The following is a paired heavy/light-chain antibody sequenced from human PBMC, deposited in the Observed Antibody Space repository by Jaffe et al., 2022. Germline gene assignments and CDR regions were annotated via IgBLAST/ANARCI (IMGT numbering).Light chain of an antibody. CDR1: QSISSY. Sequence: DIQMTQSPSSLSASVGDRVTITCRASQSISSYLNWYQQKPGKAPKLLIYAASSLQSGVPSRFSGSGSGTDFTLTISSLQPEDFATYYCQQSYSTPQCTFGQGTKLEIK. CDR3: QQSYSTPQCT. CDR2: AAS. V-gene: IGKV1-39*01. J-gene: IGKJ2*02.
Heavy chain of an antibody. Sequence: QVQLVQSGAEVKKPGASVKVSCKASGYTFTSYYMHWVRQAPGQGLEWMGIINPSGGSTSYAQKFQGRVTMTRDTSTSTVYMELSSLRSEDTAVYYCARDTYSLSGWLDPGSWFDPWGQGTLVTVSS. CDR3: ARDTYSLSGWLDPGSWFDP. D-gene: IGHD6-19*01. V-gene: IGHV1-46*01. J-gene: IGHJ5*02. CDR1: GYTFTSYY. CDR2: INPSGGST.